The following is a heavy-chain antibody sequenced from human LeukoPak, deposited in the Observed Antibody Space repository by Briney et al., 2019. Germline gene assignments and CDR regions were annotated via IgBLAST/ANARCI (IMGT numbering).Heavy chain of an antibody. CDR1: GGSISSGGYY. V-gene: IGHV4-31*03. Sequence: TPSQTLSLACTVSGGSISSGGYYWGWIRQHPGKGLEWIGYIYYSGSTYYNPSLKSRVTISVDTSKNQFSLKLSSVTAADTAVYYCAREVADYDSSGYYSSGDWFDPWGQGTLVTVSS. CDR2: IYYSGST. J-gene: IGHJ5*02. CDR3: AREVADYDSSGYYSSGDWFDP. D-gene: IGHD3-22*01.